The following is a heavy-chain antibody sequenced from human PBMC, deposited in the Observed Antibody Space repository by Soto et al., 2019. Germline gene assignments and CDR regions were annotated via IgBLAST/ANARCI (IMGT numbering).Heavy chain of an antibody. CDR2: INSDGRVS. D-gene: IGHD2-15*01. Sequence: EVQLVESGGGLVQPGGSLRLSCAASGFTFSNYWMYWVRQAPGKGLEWVSRINSDGRVSSYADSVKGRLTISRDNVKNTLYLQMDSLRAADTAVYYCARGDCVGGTCYSLAGSFYSYMDVWGKGTTVTVFS. CDR1: GFTFSNYW. V-gene: IGHV3-74*02. CDR3: ARGDCVGGTCYSLAGSFYSYMDV. J-gene: IGHJ6*03.